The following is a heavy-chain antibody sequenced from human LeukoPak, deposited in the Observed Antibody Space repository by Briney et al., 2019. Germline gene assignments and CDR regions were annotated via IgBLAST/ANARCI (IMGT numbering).Heavy chain of an antibody. CDR1: GGSFSSYA. J-gene: IGHJ6*02. CDR2: IIPILGIA. Sequence: SVKVSCKASGGSFSSYAISRVRQAPGPGVEGMGRIIPILGIANYAQKFQGRVTITADKSTSTAYMELSSLRSEDTAVYYCARGGVLGGMDVWGQGTTVTVSS. D-gene: IGHD3-3*02. V-gene: IGHV1-69*04. CDR3: ARGGVLGGMDV.